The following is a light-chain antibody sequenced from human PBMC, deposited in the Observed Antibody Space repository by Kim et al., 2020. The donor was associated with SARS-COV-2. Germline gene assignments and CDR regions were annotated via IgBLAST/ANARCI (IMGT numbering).Light chain of an antibody. CDR1: ALPKQY. J-gene: IGLJ3*02. CDR2: KDS. CDR3: QSADSSGTYQV. V-gene: IGLV3-25*03. Sequence: PGETARITCSGDALPKQYAYWYQQKPGQAPVLVIYKDSERPSGIPERFSGSSSGTTVTLTISGVQAEDEADYYCQSADSSGTYQVFGGGTQLTVL.